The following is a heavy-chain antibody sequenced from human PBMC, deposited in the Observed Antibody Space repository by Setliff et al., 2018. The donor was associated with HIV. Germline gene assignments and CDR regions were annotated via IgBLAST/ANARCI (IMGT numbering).Heavy chain of an antibody. Sequence: PSETLSLTCTVSGDSVNDRSYFWGWIRQPPGKGLEWIGTFYYNGDSRYNPSLKSRVTISVDTSKNQFSLKLSSVTAADTAVYYCATWRVYYYYMDVWGKGTTVTVSS. V-gene: IGHV4-39*01. CDR3: ATWRVYYYYMDV. J-gene: IGHJ6*03. CDR2: FYYNGDS. CDR1: GDSVNDRSYF. D-gene: IGHD3-3*01.